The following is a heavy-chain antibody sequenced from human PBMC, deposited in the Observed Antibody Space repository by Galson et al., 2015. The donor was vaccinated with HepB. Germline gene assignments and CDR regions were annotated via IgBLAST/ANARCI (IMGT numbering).Heavy chain of an antibody. CDR3: AREVAARYYYYGMDV. Sequence: SVKVSCKASGYTFTGYYMHWVRQAPGQGLEWMGWINPNSGGTNYAQKFQGRVTMTRDTSISTAYMELSRLRSDDTAVYYCAREVAARYYYYGMDVWDQGTTVTVSS. CDR2: INPNSGGT. J-gene: IGHJ6*02. CDR1: GYTFTGYY. V-gene: IGHV1-2*02. D-gene: IGHD6-6*01.